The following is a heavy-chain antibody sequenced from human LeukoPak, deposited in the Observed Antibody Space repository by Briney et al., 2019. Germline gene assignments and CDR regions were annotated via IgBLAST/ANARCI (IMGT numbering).Heavy chain of an antibody. CDR3: ARDTQWLADFDY. J-gene: IGHJ4*02. Sequence: GGSLRLSCAASGFTFSSYAMNWVRQAPGKGLEWVSGTSGSGGSTYYADSVKGRFTVSRDNSKNTLYLQMNSLRAEDTAVYYCARDTQWLADFDYWGQGTLVTVSS. CDR2: TSGSGGST. CDR1: GFTFSSYA. D-gene: IGHD6-19*01. V-gene: IGHV3-23*01.